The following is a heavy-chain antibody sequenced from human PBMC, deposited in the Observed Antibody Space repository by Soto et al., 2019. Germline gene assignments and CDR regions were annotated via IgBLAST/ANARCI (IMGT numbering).Heavy chain of an antibody. CDR3: AKLGSSWVSYYYYYYGMDV. J-gene: IGHJ6*02. CDR2: ISGSGGST. Sequence: GGSLRLSCAASGLTFSSYAMSWVRQAPGEGLEWVSAISGSGGSTYYADSVKGRFTISRDNSKNTLYLQMNSLRAEDTAVYYCAKLGSSWVSYYYYYYGMDVWGQGTTVTVSS. D-gene: IGHD6-13*01. V-gene: IGHV3-23*01. CDR1: GLTFSSYA.